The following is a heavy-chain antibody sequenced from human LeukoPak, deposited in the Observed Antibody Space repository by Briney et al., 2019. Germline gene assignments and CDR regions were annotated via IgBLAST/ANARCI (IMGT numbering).Heavy chain of an antibody. Sequence: SETLSLTCTVSGGSISSYYWSWIRQPPGKGLEWIGYIYYSGSTNYNPSLKSRVTISVDTSKNQFSLKLSSVTAADTAVYYCAREGTYYDFWSGYYPRANWFDPWGQGTLVTVSS. CDR2: IYYSGST. D-gene: IGHD3-3*01. CDR3: AREGTYYDFWSGYYPRANWFDP. CDR1: GGSISSYY. V-gene: IGHV4-59*01. J-gene: IGHJ5*02.